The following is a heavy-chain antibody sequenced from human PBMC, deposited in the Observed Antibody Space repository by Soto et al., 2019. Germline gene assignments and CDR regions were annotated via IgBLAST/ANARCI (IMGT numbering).Heavy chain of an antibody. D-gene: IGHD5-12*01. CDR3: AKDRGSGYSGYESGWIDY. Sequence: QVQLVESGGGVVQPGRSLRLSCAASGFTFSSYGMHWVRQAPGKGLGWVAVISYDGSNKYYADSVKGRFTISRDNSKNTLYLQMNSLRAEDTAVYYCAKDRGSGYSGYESGWIDYWGQGTLVTVSS. J-gene: IGHJ4*02. CDR2: ISYDGSNK. V-gene: IGHV3-30*18. CDR1: GFTFSSYG.